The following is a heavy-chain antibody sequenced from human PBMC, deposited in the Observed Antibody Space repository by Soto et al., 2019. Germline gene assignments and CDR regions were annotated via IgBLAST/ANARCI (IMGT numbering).Heavy chain of an antibody. J-gene: IGHJ3*02. CDR2: ISGSGGST. D-gene: IGHD2-15*01. CDR3: AKGLPHIVVVVAATAFDI. CDR1: GFTFSSYA. V-gene: IGHV3-23*01. Sequence: SGGSLRLSCAASGFTFSSYAMSWVRQAPGKGLEWVSAISGSGGSTYYADSVKGRFTISRDNSKNTLYLQMNSLRAEDTAVYYCAKGLPHIVVVVAATAFDIWGQGTMVTVSS.